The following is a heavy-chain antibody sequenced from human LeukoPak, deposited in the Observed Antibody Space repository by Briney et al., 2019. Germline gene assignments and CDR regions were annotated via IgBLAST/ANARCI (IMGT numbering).Heavy chain of an antibody. CDR2: INHSGST. Sequence: PSETLSLTCAVNGGSFSGYYWSWIRQPPGKGLEWIGEINHSGSTNYNPSLKSRVTISVDTCKHQFSLKLGSVNAADTAVYYCARGDITIFGVVANRFDPWGQGTLVTVSS. CDR3: ARGDITIFGVVANRFDP. CDR1: GGSFSGYY. V-gene: IGHV4-34*01. J-gene: IGHJ5*02. D-gene: IGHD3-3*01.